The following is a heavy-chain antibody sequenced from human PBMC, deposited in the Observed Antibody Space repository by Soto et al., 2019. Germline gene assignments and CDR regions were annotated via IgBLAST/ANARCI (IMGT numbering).Heavy chain of an antibody. D-gene: IGHD3-3*01. CDR2: ISGSDGKT. CDR1: GFTFNNYA. J-gene: IGHJ4*02. V-gene: IGHV3-23*01. CDR3: ARWSYLDY. Sequence: EVQLLESGGGVVQPGGSLRLSCAASGFTFNNYAMSWVRQAPGKGLEWVSTISGSDGKTFYADSVKGRFSISRDTSQSTLYLQMNSLRADDTAMYYCARWSYLDYWGQGTRVTVSS.